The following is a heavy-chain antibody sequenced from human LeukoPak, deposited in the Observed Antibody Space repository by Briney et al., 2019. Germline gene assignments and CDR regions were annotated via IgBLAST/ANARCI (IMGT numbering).Heavy chain of an antibody. CDR1: GFTFSSYA. Sequence: GRSLRLSCAASGFTFSSYAMHWVRQAPGKGLEWVAVISYDGSNKYYADSVKGRFTISRDNAKNSLYLQINSLRAEDTAVYYCARSASGYYYVPSSYFDYWGQGTLVTASS. D-gene: IGHD3-22*01. CDR2: ISYDGSNK. V-gene: IGHV3-30-3*01. J-gene: IGHJ4*02. CDR3: ARSASGYYYVPSSYFDY.